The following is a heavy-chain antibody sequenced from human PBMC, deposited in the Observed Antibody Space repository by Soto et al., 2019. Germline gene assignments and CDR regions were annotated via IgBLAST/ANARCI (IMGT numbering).Heavy chain of an antibody. J-gene: IGHJ6*02. V-gene: IGHV1-69*02. CDR1: GGTFRSYT. Sequence: QVQLVQSGAEVKKPGSSVKVSCKASGGTFRSYTISWVRQAPGQGLEWMGRIIPILGIANYAQKIQGRVTMTADKSRSTAYRGLSSLISEDTAVYDCAPPLRGGSGNDYDDGMYVWGQGTTVTVSS. D-gene: IGHD3-10*01. CDR3: APPLRGGSGNDYDDGMYV. CDR2: IIPILGIA.